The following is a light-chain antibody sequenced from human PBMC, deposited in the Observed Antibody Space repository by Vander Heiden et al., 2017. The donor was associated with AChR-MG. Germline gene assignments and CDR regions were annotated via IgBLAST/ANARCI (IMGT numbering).Light chain of an antibody. J-gene: IGKJ4*01. V-gene: IGKV1-27*01. CDR1: QGISNY. Sequence: DIQMTQSPSSLSASVGDRVTLTCRASQGISNYLAWYQQKPGQVPKLLIYAASTLQSGLPSRFTGSGYGTDFTLTISSRQPEDLATYYCPNDNTPLAHTFGGRTKVEIK. CDR2: AAS. CDR3: PNDNTPLAHT.